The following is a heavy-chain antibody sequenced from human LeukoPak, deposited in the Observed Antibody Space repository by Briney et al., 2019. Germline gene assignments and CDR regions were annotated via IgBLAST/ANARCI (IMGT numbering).Heavy chain of an antibody. CDR3: ASVQTYYDFWSGPLYYYMDV. V-gene: IGHV4-34*01. CDR2: INRSGST. J-gene: IGHJ6*03. Sequence: SETLSLTCAVYGGSLSYYYWSWIRQSPEKGLEWIGEINRSGSTNYNPSLKSRVSISVDTSKNQFSLKLSSVTAADTAVYYCASVQTYYDFWSGPLYYYMDVWGKGTTVTVSS. D-gene: IGHD3-3*01. CDR1: GGSLSYYY.